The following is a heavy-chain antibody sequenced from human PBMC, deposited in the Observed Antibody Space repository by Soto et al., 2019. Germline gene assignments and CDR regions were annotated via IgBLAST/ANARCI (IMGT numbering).Heavy chain of an antibody. CDR1: GYTFTSYG. CDR3: ARDSSTGYYSGMDV. Sequence: ASVEVSCKASGYTFTSYGISWVRQATGQGLEWMGWISTYNGNTDYEQKLQGRVTMTTDTSTTTAYMELRSLRSDDTAVYYCARDSSTGYYSGMDVWGQGTTVTVSS. V-gene: IGHV1-18*01. J-gene: IGHJ6*02. CDR2: ISTYNGNT.